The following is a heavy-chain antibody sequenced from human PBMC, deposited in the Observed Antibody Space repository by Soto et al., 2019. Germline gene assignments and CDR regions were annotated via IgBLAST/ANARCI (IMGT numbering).Heavy chain of an antibody. D-gene: IGHD1-26*01. Sequence: LKISCKGSGYSFASHWVAWVRQMPEKGLEWIGTIYPGDSDTKYSSAFRGHVTISADTSVSTAYLQWRSLEATDSAIYYCARYSGSYWHYLDFWGQGTLVTVSS. CDR3: ARYSGSYWHYLDF. J-gene: IGHJ4*02. V-gene: IGHV5-51*01. CDR1: GYSFASHW. CDR2: IYPGDSDT.